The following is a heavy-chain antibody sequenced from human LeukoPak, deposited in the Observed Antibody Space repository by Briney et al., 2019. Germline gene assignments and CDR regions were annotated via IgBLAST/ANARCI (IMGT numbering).Heavy chain of an antibody. CDR3: AREAGTGERWYFDL. Sequence: GGSLRLSCAASGFTFSSYSMNWVRQAPGKGLEWVSSIDTSTTYMTYADSVKGRLTISRDNARNSLYLQMNSLRAEDTAVYYCAREAGTGERWYFDLWGRGTLVTVSS. V-gene: IGHV3-21*01. CDR2: IDTSTTYM. CDR1: GFTFSSYS. J-gene: IGHJ2*01. D-gene: IGHD7-27*01.